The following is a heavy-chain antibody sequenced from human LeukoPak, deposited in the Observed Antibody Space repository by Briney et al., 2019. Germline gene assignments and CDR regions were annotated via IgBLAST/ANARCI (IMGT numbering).Heavy chain of an antibody. V-gene: IGHV3-23*01. CDR1: GFTFSSYA. J-gene: IGHJ4*02. Sequence: PGGSLRLSCAASGFTFSSYAMSWVRQAPGKGLEWVSAISGSGGSTYYADSVKGRFTISRDNSKNTLYLQMNSLRAEDTAVYYCAKALYSGSYIGGINFDYWGQGTLVTVSS. CDR2: ISGSGGST. D-gene: IGHD1-26*01. CDR3: AKALYSGSYIGGINFDY.